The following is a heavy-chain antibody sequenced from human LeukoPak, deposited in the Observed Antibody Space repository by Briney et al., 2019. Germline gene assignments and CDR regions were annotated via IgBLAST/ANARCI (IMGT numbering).Heavy chain of an antibody. CDR3: ARKGCSSTSCYPPYYYYGMDV. D-gene: IGHD2-2*01. CDR2: IWYDGSNK. Sequence: GGSLRLSCAASGFTFSSYGMHWVRQAPGKGLEWVAVIWYDGSNKYYADSVEGRFTISRDNSKNTLYLQMNSLRAEDTAVYYCARKGCSSTSCYPPYYYYGMDVWGQGTTVTVSS. CDR1: GFTFSSYG. V-gene: IGHV3-33*01. J-gene: IGHJ6*02.